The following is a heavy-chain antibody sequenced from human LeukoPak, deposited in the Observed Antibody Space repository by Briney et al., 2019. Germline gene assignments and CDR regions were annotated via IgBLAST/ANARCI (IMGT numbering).Heavy chain of an antibody. Sequence: SETLSLTCAVYVGSFSGYYWSWIRQPPGKGLEWIGEINRSGSTNYNPSLKSRVTISVDTSKNQFSLKLSSVTAADTAVYYCARGIWRDGYNSGAFDVWGQGTMVTVSS. CDR1: VGSFSGYY. J-gene: IGHJ3*01. D-gene: IGHD5-24*01. CDR3: ARGIWRDGYNSGAFDV. CDR2: INRSGST. V-gene: IGHV4-34*01.